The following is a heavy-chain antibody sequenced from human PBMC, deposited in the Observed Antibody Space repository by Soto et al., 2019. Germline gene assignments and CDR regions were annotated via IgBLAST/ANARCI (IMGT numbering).Heavy chain of an antibody. D-gene: IGHD1-1*01. CDR3: AGELLRYNWNGFACDASGMDV. CDR1: GFTFSSYA. Sequence: QVQLVESGGGVVQPGRSLRLSCAASGFTFSSYAMHWVRQAPGKGLEWVAVISYDGSNKYYADSVKGRFTIARDKSKNXRXLXXISRWAGDMAVDGWAGELLRYNWNGFACDASGMDVWGRGPRVTVSS. CDR2: ISYDGSNK. V-gene: IGHV3-30-3*01. J-gene: IGHJ6*02.